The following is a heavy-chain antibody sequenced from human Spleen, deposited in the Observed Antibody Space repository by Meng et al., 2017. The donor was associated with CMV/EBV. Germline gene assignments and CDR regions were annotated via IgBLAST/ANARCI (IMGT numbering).Heavy chain of an antibody. CDR3: VRVQKQWLATMRRLDDAFGI. Sequence: GGSLRLSCAASGFTFIGYWMHWVRQAPGKGLVWVSRVNSDGSSTTYADSVKGRFTVSRDNAQNTVYLQMNGLRAEDTAVYYCVRVQKQWLATMRRLDDAFGIWGQGTMVTVSS. CDR2: VNSDGSST. CDR1: GFTFIGYW. V-gene: IGHV3-74*01. J-gene: IGHJ3*02. D-gene: IGHD6-19*01.